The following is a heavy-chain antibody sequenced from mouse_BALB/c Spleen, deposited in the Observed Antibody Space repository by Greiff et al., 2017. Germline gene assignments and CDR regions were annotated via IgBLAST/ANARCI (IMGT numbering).Heavy chain of an antibody. Sequence: VKLQESAAELARPGASVKMSCKASGYTFTSYTMHWVKQRPGQGLEWIGYINPSSGYTEYNQKFKDKTTLTADKSSSTAYMQLSSLTSEDSAVYYCARSPYYGSSPFAYWGQGTLVTVSA. CDR2: INPSSGYT. V-gene: IGHV1-4*02. D-gene: IGHD1-1*01. J-gene: IGHJ3*01. CDR3: ARSPYYGSSPFAY. CDR1: GYTFTSYT.